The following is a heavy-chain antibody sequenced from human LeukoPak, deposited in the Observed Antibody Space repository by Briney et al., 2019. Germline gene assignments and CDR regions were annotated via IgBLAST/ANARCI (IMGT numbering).Heavy chain of an antibody. Sequence: SVKVSCKASGGTFSSYAIGWVRQAPGQGLEWMGGIIPIFGTANYAQKFQGRVTITTDESTSTAYMELSSLRSEDTAVYYCAVGGLYYDSSGYYFTFDYWGQGTLVTVSS. CDR3: AVGGLYYDSSGYYFTFDY. V-gene: IGHV1-69*05. CDR2: IIPIFGTA. J-gene: IGHJ4*02. D-gene: IGHD3-22*01. CDR1: GGTFSSYA.